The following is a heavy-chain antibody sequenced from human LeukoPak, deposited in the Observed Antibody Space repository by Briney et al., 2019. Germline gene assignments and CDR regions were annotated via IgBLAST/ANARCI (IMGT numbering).Heavy chain of an antibody. V-gene: IGHV4-39*07. CDR2: IYYSGST. CDR3: ARVARLARTSYIDY. Sequence: PSETLSLTCTVSGGSISSSSYYWGWIRQPPGKGLEWIGSIYYSGSTYYNPSLKSRVTISVDTSKNQFSLKLSSVTAADTAVYYCARVARLARTSYIDYWGQGTLVTVSS. J-gene: IGHJ4*02. D-gene: IGHD3-10*01. CDR1: GGSISSSSYY.